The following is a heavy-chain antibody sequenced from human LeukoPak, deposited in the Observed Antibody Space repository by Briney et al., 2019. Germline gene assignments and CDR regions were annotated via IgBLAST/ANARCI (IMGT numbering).Heavy chain of an antibody. Sequence: ASVKVSCKASGYTFTSYDINWARQATGQGLEWMGWMNPNSGNTGYAQKFQGRVTMTRNTSISTAYMELSSLRSEDTAVYYCARVPTPGLDAFDIWGQGTMVTVSS. V-gene: IGHV1-8*01. CDR3: ARVPTPGLDAFDI. CDR1: GYTFTSYD. CDR2: MNPNSGNT. J-gene: IGHJ3*02.